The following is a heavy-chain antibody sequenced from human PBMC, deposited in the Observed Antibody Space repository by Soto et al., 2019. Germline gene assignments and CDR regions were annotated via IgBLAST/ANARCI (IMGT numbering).Heavy chain of an antibody. D-gene: IGHD2-2*01. CDR2: ISMTTSYV. V-gene: IGHV3-21*01. CDR3: AREPTEGLVGNWFES. Sequence: EVQLVESGGGLVKPGGSLRLSCAASGFTFSRYGMSWVRQAPGKGLEWVSSISMTTSYVYYADSVKGRFSISRDNAKKILYLEMYALRTEETAVYYCAREPTEGLVGNWFESWGQGTLVTVSS. CDR1: GFTFSRYG. J-gene: IGHJ5*01.